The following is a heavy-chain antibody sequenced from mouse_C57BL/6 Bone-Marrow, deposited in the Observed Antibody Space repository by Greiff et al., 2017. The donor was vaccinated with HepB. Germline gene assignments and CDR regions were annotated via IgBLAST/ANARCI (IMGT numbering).Heavy chain of an antibody. CDR3: ARGRVVGGMDY. J-gene: IGHJ4*01. D-gene: IGHD1-1*01. Sequence: QVQLQQSGAELARPGASVKMSCKASGYTFTSYTMHWVKQRPGQGLEWIGYINPSSGYTKYNQKFKDKATLTADKSSSTAYMQLSSLTSEDSAVYYCARGRVVGGMDYWGQGTSVTVSS. CDR1: GYTFTSYT. CDR2: INPSSGYT. V-gene: IGHV1-4*01.